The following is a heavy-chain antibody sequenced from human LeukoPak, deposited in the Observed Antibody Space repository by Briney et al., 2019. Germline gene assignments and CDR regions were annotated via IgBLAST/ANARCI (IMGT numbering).Heavy chain of an antibody. J-gene: IGHJ6*03. CDR2: IYYSGST. CDR1: GGSISSSSYY. Sequence: PSETLSLTCTVSGGSISSSSYYWGWIRQPPGKGLEWIGSIYYSGSTYYNPSLKSRVTISVDTSKNQFSLKLSSVTAADTAVYYCARLMAGHWGGSYFRTYYYYMDVWGKGTTVTISS. V-gene: IGHV4-39*07. D-gene: IGHD1-26*01. CDR3: ARLMAGHWGGSYFRTYYYYMDV.